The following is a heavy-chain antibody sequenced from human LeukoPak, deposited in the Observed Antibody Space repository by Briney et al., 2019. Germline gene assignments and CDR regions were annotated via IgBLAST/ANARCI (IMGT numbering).Heavy chain of an antibody. D-gene: IGHD1-26*01. CDR3: ARKIEGGSYPLDY. Sequence: GASVKVSCKASGYTFTGYYLHWVRQAPGQGLEWMGWINPNSGGTKSAQNFQGRVAMTRDTSISTAYMELNSLRSDDTAVYCCARKIEGGSYPLDYWGQGTLVTVSS. CDR1: GYTFTGYY. J-gene: IGHJ4*02. V-gene: IGHV1-2*02. CDR2: INPNSGGT.